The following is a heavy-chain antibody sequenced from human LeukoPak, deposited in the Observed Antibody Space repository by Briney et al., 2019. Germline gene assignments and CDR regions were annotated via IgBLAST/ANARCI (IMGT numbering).Heavy chain of an antibody. CDR2: IYYSGSI. CDR3: PTGEQWLVPYYYHY. Sequence: KPSETLSLTCTVSGGSISSYYWSWIRQPPGKGLVCIAYIYYSGSINYNPSLKSRVTISVVTSKNQFSLKLSSVNAADKAVYYSPTGEQWLVPYYYHYWGQGTLVTVSS. V-gene: IGHV4-59*01. CDR1: GGSISSYY. D-gene: IGHD6-19*01. J-gene: IGHJ4*02.